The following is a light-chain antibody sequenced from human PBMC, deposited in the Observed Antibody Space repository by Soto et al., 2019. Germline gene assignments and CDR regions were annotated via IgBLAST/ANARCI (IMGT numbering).Light chain of an antibody. V-gene: IGKV1-39*01. CDR1: RSIGNY. CDR3: QQSYSTPYS. CDR2: LTS. J-gene: IGKJ2*01. Sequence: DIQMTQSPSSLSASAGYRVTITCRASRSIGNYLNWYQQKPESAPKLLIYLTSSLQSGVPSRFSGSGSGTDFTLTISSLQPENFATYYCQQSYSTPYSFGQGTKLEIK.